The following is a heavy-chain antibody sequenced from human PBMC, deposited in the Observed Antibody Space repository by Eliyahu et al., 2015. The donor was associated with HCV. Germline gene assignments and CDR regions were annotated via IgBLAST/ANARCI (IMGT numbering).Heavy chain of an antibody. J-gene: IGHJ4*02. CDR1: GXXFSNYW. V-gene: IGHV3-74*01. CDR3: ARGVPHAYYFDY. D-gene: IGHD3-3*01. Sequence: EVQLVESGGDLVQSGGSLXLSCXAXGXXFSNYWIXWVRQAPGMGLVWVSRIKYDGSTTNYADSVKGRFTISRDNSKNTLYLQMNSLRAEDTAVYYCARGVPHAYYFDYWGQGTLVTVSS. CDR2: IKYDGSTT.